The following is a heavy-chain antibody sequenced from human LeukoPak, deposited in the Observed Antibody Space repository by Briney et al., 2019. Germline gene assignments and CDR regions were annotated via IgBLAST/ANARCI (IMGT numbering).Heavy chain of an antibody. CDR2: IYPSGST. CDR1: GGSISSYY. V-gene: IGHV4-4*07. CDR3: ARENSGSYREFDY. J-gene: IGHJ4*02. D-gene: IGHD1-26*01. Sequence: SETLSLTCTVSGGSISSYYCTWIRQPAGKGLEWIGRIYPSGSTNYNPSLKSRVTMSVDTSKNQFSLKLSSVTAADTAVYYCARENSGSYREFDYWGQGTLVTVS.